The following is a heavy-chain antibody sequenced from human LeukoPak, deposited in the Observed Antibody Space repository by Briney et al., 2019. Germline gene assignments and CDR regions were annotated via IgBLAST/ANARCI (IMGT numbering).Heavy chain of an antibody. D-gene: IGHD3-22*01. CDR2: FDPEDGET. Sequence: ASVKVSCKVSGYTLTELSMHWVRQAPGKGLEWMGGFDPEDGETIYAQKFQGRVTMTEDTSTDTAYMELSSLRSEDTAVYYCATANYYDSETDAFDIWGQGTMVSVSS. CDR1: GYTLTELS. V-gene: IGHV1-24*01. CDR3: ATANYYDSETDAFDI. J-gene: IGHJ3*02.